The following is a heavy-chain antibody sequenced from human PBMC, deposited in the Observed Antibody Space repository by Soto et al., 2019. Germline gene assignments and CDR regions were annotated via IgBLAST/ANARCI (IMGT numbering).Heavy chain of an antibody. D-gene: IGHD2-15*01. CDR3: AKDRVVVAATDFDY. J-gene: IGHJ4*02. V-gene: IGHV1-2*02. Sequence: ASVKVSCKASGYTFTGYYMHWVRQAPGQGLEWMGWINPNSGGTNYAQKFQGRFTISRDNSKNTLYLQMNSLRAEDTAVYYCAKDRVVVAATDFDYWGQGTLVTVSS. CDR1: GYTFTGYY. CDR2: INPNSGGT.